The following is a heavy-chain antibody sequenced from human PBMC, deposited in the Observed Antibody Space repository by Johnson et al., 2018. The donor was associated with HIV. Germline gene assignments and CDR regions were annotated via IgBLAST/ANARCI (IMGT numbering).Heavy chain of an antibody. CDR1: GFTFSNAW. J-gene: IGHJ3*02. CDR2: IKSRADGGTT. Sequence: VQLVESGGGLVQPGGSLRLSCAASGFTFSNAWMSWVRQAPGKGLEWVGRIKSRADGGTTDYAVSVKDRFTISRDNSKNTLYLQMNSLRTEDTAVYFCAKTHTYGGAFDIWGKGTMVTVSS. CDR3: AKTHTYGGAFDI. V-gene: IGHV3-15*01. D-gene: IGHD5-18*01.